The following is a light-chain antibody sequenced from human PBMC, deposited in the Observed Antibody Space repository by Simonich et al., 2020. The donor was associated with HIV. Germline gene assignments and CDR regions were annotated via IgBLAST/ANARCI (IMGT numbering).Light chain of an antibody. J-gene: IGLJ2*01. CDR3: CSYTSGSTLV. V-gene: IGLV2-14*01. CDR2: DGI. CDR1: RSDVGGYDY. Sequence: QSALTQPASVSGSPGQSITMSCPGTRSDVGGYDYVSWYQQHPGQAPKLMIYDGIKRPSGVPGRFSGSKSCNTASLTISGLQAEDEADYYCCSYTSGSTLVFGGGTKLTVL.